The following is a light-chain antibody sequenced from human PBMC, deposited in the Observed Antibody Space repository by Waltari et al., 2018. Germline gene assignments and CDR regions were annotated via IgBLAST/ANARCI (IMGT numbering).Light chain of an antibody. CDR2: SND. Sequence: QSVVTQPPSVSGTPGQRVTISCSGSYSHIGSNTVNWYQQLPETAPKLLIYSNDRRPSGVPDRFSGSKSGTSASLGISGLQSEDEADYYCAAWDDSLNGHMVFGGGTKVTVL. V-gene: IGLV1-44*01. CDR3: AAWDDSLNGHMV. CDR1: YSHIGSNT. J-gene: IGLJ2*01.